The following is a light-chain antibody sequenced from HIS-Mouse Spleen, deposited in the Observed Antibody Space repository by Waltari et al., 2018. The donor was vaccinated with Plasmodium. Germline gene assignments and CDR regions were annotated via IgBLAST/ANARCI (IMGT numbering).Light chain of an antibody. Sequence: EIVMTQSPATLSVSPGERATLSCRASQSVSSNLAWYQQKPGQAPRLLIYGASTRATGIPARLSGSESGTEFTVTISSRQAEDFAVYCWQQYKNWPTFGQGTRLEIK. J-gene: IGKJ5*01. CDR3: QQYKNWPT. V-gene: IGKV3-15*01. CDR1: QSVSSN. CDR2: GAS.